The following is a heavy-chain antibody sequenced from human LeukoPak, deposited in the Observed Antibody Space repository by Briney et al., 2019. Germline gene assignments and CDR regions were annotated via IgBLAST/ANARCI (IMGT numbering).Heavy chain of an antibody. Sequence: PGGSLRLSCAASGFTFSSYAMSWVRQAPGKGLEWVSDINGSGGSTYYADSVKGRFTISRDNSKNRLYLQMNSLRADDTAVYYCARSPPTYCTDGGCYSALLSDYWGLGILVTVSS. J-gene: IGHJ4*02. CDR3: ARSPPTYCTDGGCYSALLSDY. V-gene: IGHV3-23*01. CDR2: INGSGGST. CDR1: GFTFSSYA. D-gene: IGHD2-15*01.